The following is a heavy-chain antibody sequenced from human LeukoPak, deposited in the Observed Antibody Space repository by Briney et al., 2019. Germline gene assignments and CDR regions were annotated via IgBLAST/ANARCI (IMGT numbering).Heavy chain of an antibody. J-gene: IGHJ5*02. D-gene: IGHD3-22*01. CDR1: GFTFDDYA. CDR3: AKEPEKVDYYDSSGYYL. V-gene: IGHV3-43*02. Sequence: GGSLRLSCAASGFTFDDYAMHWVRQAPGKGLEWVSLISGDGGSTYYADSVKGRFTTSRDNSKNSLYLQMNSLRTEDTALYYCAKEPEKVDYYDSSGYYLWGQGTLVTVSS. CDR2: ISGDGGST.